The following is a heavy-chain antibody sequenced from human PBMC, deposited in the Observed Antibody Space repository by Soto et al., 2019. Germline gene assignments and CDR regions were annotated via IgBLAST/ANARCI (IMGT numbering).Heavy chain of an antibody. V-gene: IGHV4-34*01. Sequence: SETLSLTCAVYGGSFSGYYWSWIRQPPGKGLEWIGEINHSGSTNYNPSLKSRVTISVDTSKNQFSLKLSSVTAADTAVYYCARGLGCSGGSCYVPSLRPYYYYYYMDVWGKGTTVTVSS. CDR1: GGSFSGYY. CDR3: ARGLGCSGGSCYVPSLRPYYYYYYMDV. D-gene: IGHD2-15*01. CDR2: INHSGST. J-gene: IGHJ6*03.